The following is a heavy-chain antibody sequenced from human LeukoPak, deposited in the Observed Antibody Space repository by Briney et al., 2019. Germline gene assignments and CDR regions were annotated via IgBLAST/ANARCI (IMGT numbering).Heavy chain of an antibody. CDR2: IKSNADGGTT. D-gene: IGHD3-10*01. CDR1: GFTFSNAW. Sequence: GGSLRLSCAASGFTFSNAWMNWVRQAPGKGLEWVGLIKSNADGGTTDYAAPVQGTFSISRDDSKNTLYLQMSSLKTEDTGVYYCTTASPTLIRGVLSSYWGQGTLVTVSS. CDR3: TTASPTLIRGVLSSY. J-gene: IGHJ4*02. V-gene: IGHV3-15*01.